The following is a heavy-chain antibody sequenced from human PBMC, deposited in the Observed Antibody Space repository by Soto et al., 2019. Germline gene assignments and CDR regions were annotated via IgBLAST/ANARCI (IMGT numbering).Heavy chain of an antibody. CDR3: AKGWYYDILTGFDY. V-gene: IGHV3-30*18. J-gene: IGHJ4*02. D-gene: IGHD3-9*01. CDR1: GFTFSSYC. Sequence: QVQLVESGGGVVQPGRSLRLSCAASGFTFSSYCMHWVRQAPGKGLEWVAVISYDGSNKYYADAVKGRFTISRDNSKNTLYLQMNSLRAEDTAVYYCAKGWYYDILTGFDYWGQGTLVTVSS. CDR2: ISYDGSNK.